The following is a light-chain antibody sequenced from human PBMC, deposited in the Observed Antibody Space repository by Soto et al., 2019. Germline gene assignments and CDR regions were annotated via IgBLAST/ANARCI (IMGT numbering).Light chain of an antibody. CDR2: DAS. V-gene: IGKV3D-15*01. Sequence: EILMTQSPATLSVSPGDRATLSCRASRSVDNDLAWYQQKPGQPPRLLIYDASTRATGIPARFSGSQSGTEFTLTISSLLSEDFAVYSCQQYNNWPLTFGGGTKV. J-gene: IGKJ4*01. CDR1: RSVDND. CDR3: QQYNNWPLT.